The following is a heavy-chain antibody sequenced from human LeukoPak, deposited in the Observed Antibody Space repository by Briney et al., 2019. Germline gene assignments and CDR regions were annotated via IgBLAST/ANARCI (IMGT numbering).Heavy chain of an antibody. CDR1: GYSFTSYW. CDR3: ARADVEMATFYYFDY. J-gene: IGHJ4*02. V-gene: IGHV5-51*01. D-gene: IGHD5-24*01. Sequence: GESLKISCKGSGYSFTSYWIGWVRPLPGKGLEWMGIIYPGDSDTRYSPSFQGQVTISADKSISTAYLQWSSLKASDTAMYYCARADVEMATFYYFDYWGQGTLVTVSS. CDR2: IYPGDSDT.